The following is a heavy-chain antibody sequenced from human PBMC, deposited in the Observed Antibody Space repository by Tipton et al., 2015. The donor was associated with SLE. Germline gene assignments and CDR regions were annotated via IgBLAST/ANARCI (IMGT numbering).Heavy chain of an antibody. D-gene: IGHD3-3*01. J-gene: IGHJ6*02. CDR2: ISAYNGNT. Sequence: QSGPEVKKPGASVKVSCKASGYTFTSYGISWVRQAPGQGLEWMGWISAYNGNTNYAQKLQGRVTMTTDTSTSTAYMELRSLRSDDTAVYYCARDQFTIFGVVPPYYYGMDVWGQGTTVTVSS. V-gene: IGHV1-18*01. CDR3: ARDQFTIFGVVPPYYYGMDV. CDR1: GYTFTSYG.